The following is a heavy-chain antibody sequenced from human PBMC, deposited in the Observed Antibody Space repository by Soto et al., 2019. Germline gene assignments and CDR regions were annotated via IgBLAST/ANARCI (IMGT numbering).Heavy chain of an antibody. CDR3: DRRIWDIFVVLAATRGXFDI. V-gene: IGHV3-48*03. CDR2: ISSSGATI. Sequence: WGSLRLSCAASGFTFRSYEMHWVRQAPRKGLERISYISSSGATIYYAYSVKVRFTISIDNAKNSLYLQMNSLRDEDTAVYYCDRRIWDIFVVLAATRGXFDIGGQGTMVXV. J-gene: IGHJ3*02. D-gene: IGHD2-15*01. CDR1: GFTFRSYE.